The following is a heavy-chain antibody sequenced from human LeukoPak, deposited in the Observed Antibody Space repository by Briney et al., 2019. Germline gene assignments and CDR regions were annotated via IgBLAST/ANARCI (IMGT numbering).Heavy chain of an antibody. CDR1: TSTFNNYA. CDR2: ISGGGGNR. V-gene: IGHV3-23*01. CDR3: TTPRYYFDSGNPGPYYFDY. Sequence: GGSLRLSCAASTSTFNNYATSWVRQAPGKGLEWVSGISGGGGNRYYADSVRGRFTISRDKSKNQVFLQLNNLRAEDTAIYYCTTPRYYFDSGNPGPYYFDYWGQGALVTVSS. J-gene: IGHJ4*02. D-gene: IGHD3-22*01.